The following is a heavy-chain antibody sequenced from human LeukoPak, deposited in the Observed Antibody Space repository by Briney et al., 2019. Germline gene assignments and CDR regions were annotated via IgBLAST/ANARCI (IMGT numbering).Heavy chain of an antibody. J-gene: IGHJ6*02. CDR3: ARDGDIVALDV. D-gene: IGHD2-15*01. CDR1: GFTFSSYG. V-gene: IGHV3-33*01. CDR2: IWYDGSNK. Sequence: GGSLRLSCAASGFTFSSYGMHWVRQAPGKGLEWVAVIWYDGSNKYYADSVKGRFTISRDNSKNTLYLQMNSLRAEDTAVYYCARDGDIVALDVWGQGTTVTVSS.